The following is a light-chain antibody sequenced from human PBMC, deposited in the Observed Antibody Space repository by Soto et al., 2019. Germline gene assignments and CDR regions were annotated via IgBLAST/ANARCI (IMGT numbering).Light chain of an antibody. Sequence: AIRMTQSPSSFSASTGDRVTITCRASQGISSYLAWYQQKPGKGPKLLIYAASTLQSGVPSRFSGSGSGTDFTLTISCLQSEDFATYYCQQYYSYPPTFGQGTKLEIK. CDR2: AAS. J-gene: IGKJ2*01. CDR3: QQYYSYPPT. V-gene: IGKV1-8*01. CDR1: QGISSY.